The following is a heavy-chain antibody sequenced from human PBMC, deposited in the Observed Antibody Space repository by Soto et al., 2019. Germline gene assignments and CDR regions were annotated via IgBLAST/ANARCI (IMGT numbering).Heavy chain of an antibody. CDR2: INHSGST. Sequence: SETLSLTCAVYGGSFSGYYWTWIRQPPGTGLEWIGEINHSGSTNYNPSLKSRVTISVDTTKNQFSLKLTSVTAADTAVYYCARDKITGLFGYWGQGTLVTVSS. D-gene: IGHD1-1*01. J-gene: IGHJ4*02. V-gene: IGHV4-34*01. CDR3: ARDKITGLFGY. CDR1: GGSFSGYY.